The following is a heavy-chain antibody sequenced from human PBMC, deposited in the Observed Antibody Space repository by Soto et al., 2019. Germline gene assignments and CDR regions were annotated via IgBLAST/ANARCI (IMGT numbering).Heavy chain of an antibody. J-gene: IGHJ5*02. CDR3: ARFGSESPFDP. V-gene: IGHV4-34*01. CDR2: INHSGST. Sequence: QVQLQQWGAGLLKPSETLSLTCAVYGGSFSGYYWSWIRQPPGKGLEWIGEINHSGSTNYNPSLRSRVAISVVTSKSHVSLTRSSVTAADSAVHYCARFGSESPFDPCGQTTLVTVSS. D-gene: IGHD3-10*01. CDR1: GGSFSGYY.